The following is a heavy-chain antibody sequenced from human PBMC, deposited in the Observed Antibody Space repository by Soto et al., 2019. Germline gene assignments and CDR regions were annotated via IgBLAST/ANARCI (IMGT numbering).Heavy chain of an antibody. J-gene: IGHJ4*02. CDR1: GFTFSSYA. D-gene: IGHD6-6*01. CDR3: ARALYSSSSYFDY. CDR2: ISYDGSNK. V-gene: IGHV3-30-3*01. Sequence: PGGSLRLSCAASGFTFSSYAMHWVRQAPGKGLEWVAVISYDGSNKYYADSVKGRFTISRDNSKNTLYLQMNSLRAEDTAVYYCARALYSSSSYFDYWGQGTLVTVSS.